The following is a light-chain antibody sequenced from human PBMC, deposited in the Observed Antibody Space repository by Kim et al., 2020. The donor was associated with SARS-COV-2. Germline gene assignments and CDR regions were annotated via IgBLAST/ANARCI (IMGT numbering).Light chain of an antibody. CDR1: KLGDKY. V-gene: IGLV3-1*01. CDR2: QDS. J-gene: IGLJ3*02. Sequence: SYELTQPPSVSVSPGQTASITCSGDKLGDKYACWYQQKPGQSPVLVIYQDSKRPSGIPERFSGSNSGNTATLTISGTQAMDEADYYCQAWDSNTFWLFGGGHHLTVL. CDR3: QAWDSNTFWL.